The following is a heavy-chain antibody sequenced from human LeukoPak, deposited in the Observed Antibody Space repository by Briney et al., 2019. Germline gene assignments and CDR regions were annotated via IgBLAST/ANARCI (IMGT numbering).Heavy chain of an antibody. Sequence: GGSLRLSCAASGFTFSSYCMHWVRQAPGKGLEWVSSISSSSTYIYYADSVKGRFTISRDNAKNSLYLQMSSLRAEDTAVHYCARVSALWGGYNYGPYNWFHPWGQGTLVTVSS. CDR1: GFTFSSYC. CDR2: ISSSSTYI. J-gene: IGHJ5*02. V-gene: IGHV3-21*01. D-gene: IGHD5-18*01. CDR3: ARVSALWGGYNYGPYNWFHP.